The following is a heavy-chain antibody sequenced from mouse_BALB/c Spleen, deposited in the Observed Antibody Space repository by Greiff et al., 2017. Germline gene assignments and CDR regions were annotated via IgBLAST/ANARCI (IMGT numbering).Heavy chain of an antibody. Sequence: VQLQQSGAELVKPGTSVKLSCKASGYNFTSYWINWVKLRPGQGLEWIGDIYPGSGSTNYNEKFKSKATLTVDTSSSTAYMQLSSLASEDSALYYCARGLLRWYYFDYWGQGTTLTVSS. CDR2: IYPGSGST. V-gene: IGHV1-55*01. D-gene: IGHD1-1*02. CDR1: GYNFTSYW. CDR3: ARGLLRWYYFDY. J-gene: IGHJ2*01.